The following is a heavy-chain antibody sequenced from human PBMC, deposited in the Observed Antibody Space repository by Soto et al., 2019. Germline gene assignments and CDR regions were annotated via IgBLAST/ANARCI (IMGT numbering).Heavy chain of an antibody. CDR1: GFTFSRYD. CDR2: ISNDGTNK. V-gene: IGHV3-30*18. J-gene: IGHJ3*02. CDR3: TKLHILLVPTGASDM. Sequence: QVRLVESGGGVVQPGRSLRLSCAASGFTFSRYDMHWVRQAPGKGLDWVAVISNDGTNKYYAASVKGRCTISRDNSKNPLCLQMNSLRAEDTAVYYCTKLHILLVPTGASDMWGEGTMVTVSS. D-gene: IGHD6-13*01.